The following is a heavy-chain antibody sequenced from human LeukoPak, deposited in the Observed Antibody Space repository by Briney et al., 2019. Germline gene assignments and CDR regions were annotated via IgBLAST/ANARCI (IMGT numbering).Heavy chain of an antibody. CDR2: INHSGST. Sequence: PGGSLRLSCAASGFTFSSYSMNWVRQPPGKGLEWIGEINHSGSTNYNPSLKSRVTISVDTSKNQFSLKLSSVTAADTAVYYCARRSYRGVITVYYYYYMDVWGKGTPVTVSS. D-gene: IGHD3-16*02. CDR3: ARRSYRGVITVYYYYYMDV. J-gene: IGHJ6*03. V-gene: IGHV4-34*01. CDR1: GFTFSSYS.